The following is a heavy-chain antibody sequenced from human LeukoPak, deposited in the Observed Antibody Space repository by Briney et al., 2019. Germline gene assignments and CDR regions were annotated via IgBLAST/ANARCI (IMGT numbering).Heavy chain of an antibody. CDR2: ISTNSGGT. J-gene: IGHJ4*02. V-gene: IGHV1-2*02. CDR1: GYTFTDYY. CDR3: ARHTGIQLWFVY. D-gene: IGHD5-18*01. Sequence: PSVRVSCKASGYTFTDYYMHWVREAPGQGLEWMGWISTNSGGTNYAQKFQGRVTMSSDTSITTAYMELSRLRSDDTGMYYCARHTGIQLWFVYWGQGTLVTVSS.